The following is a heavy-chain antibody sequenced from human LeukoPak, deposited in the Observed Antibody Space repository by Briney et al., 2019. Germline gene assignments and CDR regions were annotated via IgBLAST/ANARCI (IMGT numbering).Heavy chain of an antibody. Sequence: GGPLRLSCAASGFTFSSYWMHWVRQAPGKGLVWVSRINSDGSSTSYADSVKGRFTISRDNAKNTLYLQMNSLRAEDTAVYYCARDRPSLLWFGELSGWFDPWGQGTLVTVSS. V-gene: IGHV3-74*01. D-gene: IGHD3-10*01. J-gene: IGHJ5*02. CDR2: INSDGSST. CDR1: GFTFSSYW. CDR3: ARDRPSLLWFGELSGWFDP.